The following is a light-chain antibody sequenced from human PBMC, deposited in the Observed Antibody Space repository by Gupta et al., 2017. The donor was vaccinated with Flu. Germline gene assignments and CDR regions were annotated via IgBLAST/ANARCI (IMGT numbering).Light chain of an antibody. CDR1: QSISRY. V-gene: IGKV1-39*01. J-gene: IGKJ5*01. Sequence: DIQMTQPPSSLSASVGDRVTISCRASQSISRYLNWYQQKPGKAPKLLIYAASNLQSGVPSRFSGSGSGTDFTLTISSLQPDDFAAYYCQQCYSTPLHFGQGTRLEIK. CDR2: AAS. CDR3: QQCYSTPLH.